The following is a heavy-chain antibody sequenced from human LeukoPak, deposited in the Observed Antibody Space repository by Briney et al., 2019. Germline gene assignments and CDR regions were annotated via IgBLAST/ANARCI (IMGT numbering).Heavy chain of an antibody. CDR3: AKAPVTSCRGAFCYPFDY. Sequence: GGSLRLSCAASGFTFSTYAMSWVRQAPGKGLEWVSSVSGSGGNTHYADSVKGRFTISRDNSKNTLSLQMNSLRADDAAVYYCAKAPVTSCRGAFCYPFDYWGQGTLVTVSS. D-gene: IGHD2-15*01. CDR1: GFTFSTYA. J-gene: IGHJ4*02. CDR2: VSGSGGNT. V-gene: IGHV3-23*01.